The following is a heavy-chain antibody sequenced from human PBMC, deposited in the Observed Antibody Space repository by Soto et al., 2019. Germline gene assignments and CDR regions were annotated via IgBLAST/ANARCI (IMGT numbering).Heavy chain of an antibody. CDR3: ARDPRPEDDILTGYYYYYGMDV. CDR2: IYYSGST. Sequence: SETLSLTCTVSGGSISSSSYYWGWIRQPPGKGLEWIGSIYYSGSTYYNPSLKSRVTISVDTSKNQFSLKLSSVTAADTAVYYCARDPRPEDDILTGYYYYYGMDVWGQGTTVTVSS. D-gene: IGHD3-9*01. J-gene: IGHJ6*02. V-gene: IGHV4-39*07. CDR1: GGSISSSSYY.